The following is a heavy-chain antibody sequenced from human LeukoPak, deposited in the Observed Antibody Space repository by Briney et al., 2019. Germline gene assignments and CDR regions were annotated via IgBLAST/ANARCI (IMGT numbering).Heavy chain of an antibody. J-gene: IGHJ5*02. Sequence: WIRQPPGEGLEWVSAISGSGGSTYYADSVRGRITISRHNPKHTLYLEMNRLRAGDTAVYYCAKESSVAGTAWFDPWGQGTLVPVSS. D-gene: IGHD6-19*01. CDR3: AKESSVAGTAWFDP. CDR2: ISGSGGST. V-gene: IGHV3-23*01.